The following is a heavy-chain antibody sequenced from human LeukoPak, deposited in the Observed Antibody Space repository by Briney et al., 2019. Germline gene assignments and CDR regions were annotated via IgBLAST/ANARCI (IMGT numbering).Heavy chain of an antibody. D-gene: IGHD6-13*01. CDR1: GYTFTGYY. CDR3: ARDFSSSWADNWFDP. Sequence: ASVKVSCKASGYTFTGYYMHWVRQAPGQGLEWMGWINPNSGGTNYAQKFQGRVTMIRDTSISTAYMELSRLRSDDTAVYYCARDFSSSWADNWFDPWGQGTLVTVSS. CDR2: INPNSGGT. V-gene: IGHV1-2*02. J-gene: IGHJ5*02.